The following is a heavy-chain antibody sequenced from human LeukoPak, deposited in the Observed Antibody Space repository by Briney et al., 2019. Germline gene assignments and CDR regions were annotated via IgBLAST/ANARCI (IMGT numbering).Heavy chain of an antibody. CDR3: ARLDCSGGSCDSPSFDY. D-gene: IGHD2-15*01. Sequence: SETLSLSCTVSGGSISSYYWSWIRQPPGKGLEWIGYIYTSGSTNYNPSLKSRVTISVDTSKNQFSLKLSSVTAADTPVHYCARLDCSGGSCDSPSFDYWGQGTLVTVSS. CDR1: GGSISSYY. V-gene: IGHV4-4*09. J-gene: IGHJ4*02. CDR2: IYTSGST.